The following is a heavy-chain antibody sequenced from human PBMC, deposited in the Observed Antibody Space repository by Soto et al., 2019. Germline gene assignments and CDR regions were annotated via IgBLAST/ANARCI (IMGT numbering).Heavy chain of an antibody. CDR2: IIPILGIA. D-gene: IGHD4-17*01. J-gene: IGHJ4*02. CDR1: GGTFSSYT. CDR3: ARVNSQYGDYAPFDY. V-gene: IGHV1-69*02. Sequence: QVQLVQSGAEVKKPGSSVKVSCKASGGTFSSYTNSWVRQAPGQGLEWMGRIIPILGIANYAQKFQGRVTITADKSTSTAYMELSSLRSEDTAVYYCARVNSQYGDYAPFDYWGQGTLVTVSS.